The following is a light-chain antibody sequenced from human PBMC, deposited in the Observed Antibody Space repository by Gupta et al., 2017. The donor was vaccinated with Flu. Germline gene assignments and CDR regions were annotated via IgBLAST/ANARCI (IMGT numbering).Light chain of an antibody. V-gene: IGKV1-5*03. CDR2: KAS. Sequence: DIQMTQSPSTRSAAVGDRVTITCRASQSSSSWLAWYQQKPGKAPNLLIYKASSLERGVPSRFSGSGSGTEFTLTISSLQPNEFANYYCQQYNSYSWRFGQGTKVEIK. CDR3: QQYNSYSWR. J-gene: IGKJ1*01. CDR1: QSSSSW.